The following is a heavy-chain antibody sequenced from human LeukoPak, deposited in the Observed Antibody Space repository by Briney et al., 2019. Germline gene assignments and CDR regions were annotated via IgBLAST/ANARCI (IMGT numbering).Heavy chain of an antibody. CDR3: ARDGEYSYGYGFDY. J-gene: IGHJ4*02. Sequence: GGSLRLSCAASGFTVSSYWMHWVRQAPGKGLVWVSHIKTDGRNTNYADSVKGRFTISRDNAKNTLYLQMNSLRAEDTAVYYCARDGEYSYGYGFDYWGQGTLVTVSS. CDR2: IKTDGRNT. CDR1: GFTVSSYW. D-gene: IGHD5-18*01. V-gene: IGHV3-74*01.